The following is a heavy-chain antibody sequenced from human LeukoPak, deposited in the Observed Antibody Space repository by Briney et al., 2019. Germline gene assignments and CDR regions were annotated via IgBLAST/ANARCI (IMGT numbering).Heavy chain of an antibody. V-gene: IGHV1-69*06. D-gene: IGHD2-8*01. CDR1: GGTFSSYA. Sequence: ASVKVSCKASGGTFSSYAISWVRQAPGQGLEWMGGIIPIFGTANYAQKFQGRVTITADKSTSTAYMELSSLRSEDTAVYYCARIEWWLREQNWFDPWGQGTLVTVSS. CDR3: ARIEWWLREQNWFDP. J-gene: IGHJ5*02. CDR2: IIPIFGTA.